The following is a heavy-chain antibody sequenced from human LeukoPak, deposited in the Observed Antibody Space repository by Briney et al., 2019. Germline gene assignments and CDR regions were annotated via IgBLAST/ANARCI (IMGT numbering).Heavy chain of an antibody. J-gene: IGHJ4*02. D-gene: IGHD5-12*01. CDR2: ISYDGSNK. CDR1: GFTFSSYG. V-gene: IGHV3-30*03. CDR3: ARGSMGYGDY. Sequence: PGGSLRLSCAASGFTFSSYGMHWVRQAPGKGLEWVVVISYDGSNKYYADSVKGRFTISRDNSKNTLYLQMNSLRAEDTAVYYCARGSMGYGDYWGQGTLVTVSS.